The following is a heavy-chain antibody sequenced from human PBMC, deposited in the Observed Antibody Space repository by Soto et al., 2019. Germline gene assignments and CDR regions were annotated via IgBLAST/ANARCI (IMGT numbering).Heavy chain of an antibody. D-gene: IGHD1-1*01. CDR1: GGSISSSSYY. J-gene: IGHJ4*02. Sequence: SETLSLPFTVSGGSISSSSYYWGWVRQPPGKGLEWIGAISYGGPTYHNPSLTSRVTLSVDTSKSQFSLDLTSVTAADPAVYYCARHRRETGTYAQPLDYYWGQGTFVTVSS. CDR3: ARHRRETGTYAQPLDYY. CDR2: ISYGGPT. V-gene: IGHV4-39*01.